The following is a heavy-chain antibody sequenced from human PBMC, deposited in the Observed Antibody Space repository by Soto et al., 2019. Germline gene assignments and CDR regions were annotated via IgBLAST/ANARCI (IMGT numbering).Heavy chain of an antibody. CDR2: ISGSGGST. CDR3: AKVGYISSSFGMDV. V-gene: IGHV3-23*01. D-gene: IGHD6-13*01. Sequence: EVQLLESGGGLVQPGGSLRLSCAASGFTFSSYAISWVRQAPGKGLGWVSAISGSGGSTYYADSVKGRFTISRDNSKNTLYLQMNSLRAEDTAVYYCAKVGYISSSFGMDVWGQGTTVTVSS. CDR1: GFTFSSYA. J-gene: IGHJ6*02.